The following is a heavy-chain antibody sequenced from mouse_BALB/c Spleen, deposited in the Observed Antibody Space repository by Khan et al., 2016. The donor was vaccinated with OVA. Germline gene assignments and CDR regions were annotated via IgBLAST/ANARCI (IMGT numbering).Heavy chain of an antibody. D-gene: IGHD1-2*01. CDR3: ARDTTATAY. Sequence: QVQLKESGPGLVAPSQSLSITCTVSGFSLTAYGVHWVRQPQATGLEWLGIIWAGGSTINNSALISRLSISKANSKGQVFLKMNSLQTDDTAMYYCARDTTATAYWGQGTLVTVSA. V-gene: IGHV2-9*02. J-gene: IGHJ3*01. CDR2: IWAGGST. CDR1: GFSLTAYG.